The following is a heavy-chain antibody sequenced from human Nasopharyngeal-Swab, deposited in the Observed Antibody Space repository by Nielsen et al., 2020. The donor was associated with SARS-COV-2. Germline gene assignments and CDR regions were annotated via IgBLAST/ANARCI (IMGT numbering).Heavy chain of an antibody. J-gene: IGHJ6*02. D-gene: IGHD3-22*01. CDR3: ARLDYYDSSGYPYYYYYYGMDV. CDR1: GGSISSGGYY. Sequence: SETLSLTCTVSGGSISSGGYYWSRPRQHPGQGLEWIGYIYYSGSTYYNPSLKSRVTISVDTSKNQFSLKLSSVTAADTAVYYCARLDYYDSSGYPYYYYYYGMDVWGQGTTVTVSS. V-gene: IGHV4-31*03. CDR2: IYYSGST.